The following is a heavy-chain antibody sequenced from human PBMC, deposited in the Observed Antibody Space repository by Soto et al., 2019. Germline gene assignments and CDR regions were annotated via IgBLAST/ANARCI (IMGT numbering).Heavy chain of an antibody. CDR1: GYTFTSYG. D-gene: IGHD1-26*01. V-gene: IGHV1-18*04. J-gene: IGHJ6*02. CDR3: AGVLFEWELLGGGMDV. CDR2: ISAYNGNT. Sequence: QVQLVQSGAEVKKPGASVKVSCKASGYTFTSYGISWVRQAPGQGLEWMGWISAYNGNTNYAQKLQGRVTMTTNTPTRAAYLERRSLRSDNAAVYYCAGVLFEWELLGGGMDVWGRGTTVTVSS.